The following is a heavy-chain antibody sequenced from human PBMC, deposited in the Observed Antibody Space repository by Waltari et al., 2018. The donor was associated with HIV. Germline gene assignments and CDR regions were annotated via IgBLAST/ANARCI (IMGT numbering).Heavy chain of an antibody. V-gene: IGHV4-59*01. CDR2: IYYSGST. CDR3: ARSTDGSGSYPYDY. J-gene: IGHJ4*02. D-gene: IGHD3-10*01. Sequence: QVQLQDSGPGLVKPSETLSLTCTVSVGSISSYYWSWIRQPPGKGLEWIGYIYYSGSTNYNPSLKSRVTISVVTSKNQFSLKLSSVTAADTAVYYCARSTDGSGSYPYDYWGQGTLVTVSS. CDR1: VGSISSYY.